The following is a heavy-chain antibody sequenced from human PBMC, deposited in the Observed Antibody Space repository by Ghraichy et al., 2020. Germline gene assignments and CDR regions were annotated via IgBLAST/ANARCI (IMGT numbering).Heavy chain of an antibody. CDR3: ARQRAGYRYYYYMDV. Sequence: SCTVSGGSISSSSYYWGWIRQPPGKGLEWIGSIYYSGSTYYNPSLKSRVTISVDTSKNQFSLKLSSVTAADTAVYYCARQRAGYRYYYYMDVWGKGTTVTVSS. J-gene: IGHJ6*03. CDR1: GGSISSSSYY. D-gene: IGHD5-18*01. V-gene: IGHV4-39*01. CDR2: IYYSGST.